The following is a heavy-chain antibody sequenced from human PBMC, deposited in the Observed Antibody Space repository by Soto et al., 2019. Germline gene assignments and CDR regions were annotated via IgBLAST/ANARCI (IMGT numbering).Heavy chain of an antibody. Sequence: DVQLVPSGAEVKKPGESLTISCKTSGYSFNTYWISWGRQVPGKGLEWMGRIDPGDSNTNYSPSFQGHVTLSVDKSIGTAYLQWSSLKASDTATYYCARQGGYYYYGMDVWGQGTAVTVSS. V-gene: IGHV5-10-1*03. D-gene: IGHD2-15*01. J-gene: IGHJ6*02. CDR1: GYSFNTYW. CDR3: ARQGGYYYYGMDV. CDR2: IDPGDSNT.